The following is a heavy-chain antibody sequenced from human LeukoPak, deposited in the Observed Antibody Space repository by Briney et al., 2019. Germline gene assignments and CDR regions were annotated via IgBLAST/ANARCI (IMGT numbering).Heavy chain of an antibody. CDR2: ISGSGGST. CDR1: GFTFSGYA. CDR3: AEDASYDSSGYYFGGDFDY. Sequence: GGSLRLSCAASGFTFSGYAMSWVRQAPGKGLEWVSAISGSGGSTYYADSVKGRFTISRDNSKNTLYLQMNSLRAEDTAVYYCAEDASYDSSGYYFGGDFDYWGQGTLVTVSS. V-gene: IGHV3-23*01. J-gene: IGHJ4*02. D-gene: IGHD3-22*01.